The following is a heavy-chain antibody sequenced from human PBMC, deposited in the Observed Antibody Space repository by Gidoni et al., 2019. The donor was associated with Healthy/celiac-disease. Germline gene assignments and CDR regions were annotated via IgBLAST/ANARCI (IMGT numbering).Heavy chain of an antibody. CDR1: GFTCSSYE. D-gene: IGHD2-21*01. CDR2: ISSSGSTI. J-gene: IGHJ3*02. Sequence: EVQLVESGGGLVQPGGSLRLSCAASGFTCSSYEMNWVRQAPGKGLEWVSYISSSGSTIYYADSVKGRFTISRDNAKNSLYLQMNSLRAEDTAVYYCASLVVIASHDAFDIWGQGTMVTVSS. V-gene: IGHV3-48*03. CDR3: ASLVVIASHDAFDI.